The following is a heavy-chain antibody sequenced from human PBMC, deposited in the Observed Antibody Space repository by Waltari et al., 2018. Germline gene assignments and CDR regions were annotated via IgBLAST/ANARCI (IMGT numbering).Heavy chain of an antibody. CDR2: ISAYNGNT. Sequence: QVNLVQSGAEVKKPGASVKVSCKTSGYMFTSYSVIWVRQAPGQGLEWMGWISAYNGNTNYAQKLQGRVTMTTDTSTSTAYMELRSLRSDDTAVYYCARQARQYSYDSGSYYPADFWGQGTLVTVSS. J-gene: IGHJ4*02. D-gene: IGHD3-22*01. V-gene: IGHV1-18*01. CDR3: ARQARQYSYDSGSYYPADF. CDR1: GYMFTSYS.